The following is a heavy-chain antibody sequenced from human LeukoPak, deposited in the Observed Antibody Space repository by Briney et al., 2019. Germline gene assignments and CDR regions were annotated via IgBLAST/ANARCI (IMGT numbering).Heavy chain of an antibody. CDR1: GGTFSSYA. V-gene: IGHV1-69*13. Sequence: GASVKVSCKASGGTFSSYAISWVRQAPGQGLEWMGGIIPIFGTANYAQKFQGRVTITADESTSTAYMELRSLRSDDTAVYYCATSSAGYGDYYYYYGMDVWGQGTTVTVSS. J-gene: IGHJ6*02. D-gene: IGHD4-17*01. CDR3: ATSSAGYGDYYYYYGMDV. CDR2: IIPIFGTA.